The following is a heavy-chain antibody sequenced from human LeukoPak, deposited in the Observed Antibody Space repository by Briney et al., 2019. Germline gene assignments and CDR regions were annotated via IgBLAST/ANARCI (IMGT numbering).Heavy chain of an antibody. CDR2: IGGRDDRT. Sequence: GSLRLSCAASGFTFAGHTMTWLRQAPGKGLEWVSIIGGRDDRTYYADSVEGRFTISRDNPKNILYLQMSSLRAEDTAVYYCAKDPNPFYDFWSGYKWGQGTLVTVSS. V-gene: IGHV3-23*01. D-gene: IGHD3-3*01. CDR1: GFTFAGHT. CDR3: AKDPNPFYDFWSGYK. J-gene: IGHJ4*02.